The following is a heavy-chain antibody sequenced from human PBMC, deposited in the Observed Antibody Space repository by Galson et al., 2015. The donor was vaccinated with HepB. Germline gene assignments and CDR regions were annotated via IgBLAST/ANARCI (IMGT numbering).Heavy chain of an antibody. J-gene: IGHJ4*02. CDR1: GYTFTNYY. V-gene: IGHV1-46*01. CDR2: INPSSGGT. D-gene: IGHD3-22*01. CDR3: ARGVDYDTGGCYAN. Sequence: SVKVSCKASGYTFTNYYMHWVRQAPGQGLEWMGLINPSSGGTNYAQKFRGRVTMTRDTSTSTVYMELTSLRSEDTALYYCARGVDYDTGGCYANWGQGTLVTVSS.